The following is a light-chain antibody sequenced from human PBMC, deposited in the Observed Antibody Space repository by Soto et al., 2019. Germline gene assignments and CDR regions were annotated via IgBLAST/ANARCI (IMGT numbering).Light chain of an antibody. CDR2: DAS. J-gene: IGKJ1*01. V-gene: IGKV1-39*01. CDR1: QSVSNY. Sequence: DIQVTQSPSSLSASVGDRVTIACRASQSVSNYLHWYQQKPGKAPNLLIYDASSLQSGVPSRFSGSGSGTDFTLTISSLQHEDFATYYCQQSYYNPTFGQGTKVDIK. CDR3: QQSYYNPT.